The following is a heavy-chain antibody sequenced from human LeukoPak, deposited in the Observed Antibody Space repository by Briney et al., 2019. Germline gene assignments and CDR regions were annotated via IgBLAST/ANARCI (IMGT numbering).Heavy chain of an antibody. V-gene: IGHV3-74*01. CDR2: IDSDGSIT. Sequence: GGSLRLSCAVSGFTFSSYWMHWVRQAPGKGLLWVSRIDSDGSITTYADSVKGRFTIFRDNAKNTLYLQMNSLRVEVTAAYYCAKDLFGGSDDWGQGTLVTVSS. CDR1: GFTFSSYW. J-gene: IGHJ4*02. D-gene: IGHD3-10*01. CDR3: AKDLFGGSDD.